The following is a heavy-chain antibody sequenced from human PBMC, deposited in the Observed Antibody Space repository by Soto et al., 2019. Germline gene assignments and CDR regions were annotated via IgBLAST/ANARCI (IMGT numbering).Heavy chain of an antibody. CDR3: ARGGPHQFARFDC. CDR2: IYYSGST. V-gene: IGHV4-31*03. CDR1: GGSISSGGYY. J-gene: IGHJ4*02. Sequence: SETLSLTCTVSGGSISSGGYYWRWIRQHPGKGLEWIGYIYYSGSTYYNPSLKSRVTISVDTSKNQFSLKLSSVTAADMAVYYCARGGPHQFARFDCWGQGTLVTVSS. D-gene: IGHD3-10*01.